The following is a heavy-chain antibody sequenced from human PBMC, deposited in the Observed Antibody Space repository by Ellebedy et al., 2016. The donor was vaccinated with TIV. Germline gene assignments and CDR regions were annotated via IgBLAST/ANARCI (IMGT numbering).Heavy chain of an antibody. CDR2: INTGNGNT. D-gene: IGHD3-3*01. J-gene: IGHJ6*02. CDR1: GHTFTSYG. Sequence: ASVKVSXXASGHTFTSYGIHWVRQAPGQRLEWMGWINTGNGNTKYSQKLQGRVTITRDTSASTAYMELSSLMSEDTAVYYCATREWQDPMDVWGQGTTVIVSS. CDR3: ATREWQDPMDV. V-gene: IGHV1-3*04.